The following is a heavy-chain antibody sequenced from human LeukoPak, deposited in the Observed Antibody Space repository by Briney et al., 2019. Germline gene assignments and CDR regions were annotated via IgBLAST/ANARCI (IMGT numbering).Heavy chain of an antibody. CDR2: INPNSGGT. Sequence: ASVKVSGKASGYTFTGYYMHWVRQAPGQGLEWMGRINPNSGGTNYAQKFQGRVTMTRDTSISTAYMELSRLRSDDTAVYYCARVGYSSGWSGDYWGLGTLVTVSS. CDR3: ARVGYSSGWSGDY. D-gene: IGHD6-19*01. J-gene: IGHJ4*02. CDR1: GYTFTGYY. V-gene: IGHV1-2*06.